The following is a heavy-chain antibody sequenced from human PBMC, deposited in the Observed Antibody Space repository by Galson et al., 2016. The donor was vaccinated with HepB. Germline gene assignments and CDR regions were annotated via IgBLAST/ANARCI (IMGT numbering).Heavy chain of an antibody. J-gene: IGHJ6*04. V-gene: IGHV4-39*01. CDR1: GGSIRVSGYY. Sequence: SETLSLTCTVSGGSIRVSGYYWGWIRQSPGKGLEWIASIYYNGITYYNPSLKSRVTISVDTSKDQFSLKLSSVTAADTAVYYCARPSSGNYYGMDVWGKGTTVTVSS. CDR2: IYYNGIT. CDR3: ARPSSGNYYGMDV. D-gene: IGHD1-1*01.